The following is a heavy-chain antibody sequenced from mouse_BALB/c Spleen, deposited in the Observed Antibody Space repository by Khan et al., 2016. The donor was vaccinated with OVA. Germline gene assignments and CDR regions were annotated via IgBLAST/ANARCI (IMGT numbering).Heavy chain of an antibody. J-gene: IGHJ1*01. CDR2: IDPHYGGI. Sequence: IQLQQSGPELEKPGASVKISCKASGYSFTGYNMNWVKQSNGKGLEWIGNIDPHYGGISYNQKFKGRATLPVDNSASTAYLQLKSLTSEDSAAYYCARWTWYVDVWGDGTTVTVSS. CDR1: GYSFTGYN. V-gene: IGHV1S135*01. CDR3: ARWTWYVDV.